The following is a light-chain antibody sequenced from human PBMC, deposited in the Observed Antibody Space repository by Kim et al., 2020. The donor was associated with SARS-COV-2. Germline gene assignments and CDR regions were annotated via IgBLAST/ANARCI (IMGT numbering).Light chain of an antibody. V-gene: IGKV1-17*01. CDR3: LQHNTYPIT. J-gene: IGKJ5*01. Sequence: APVGSGFTITCRARQDIRNDLGWYQQNAGRAPKRLIYGASSLQSGVPSRFSGSGSGTEFTLTISSLQPEDFATYFCLQHNTYPITFGQGTRLEIK. CDR2: GAS. CDR1: QDIRND.